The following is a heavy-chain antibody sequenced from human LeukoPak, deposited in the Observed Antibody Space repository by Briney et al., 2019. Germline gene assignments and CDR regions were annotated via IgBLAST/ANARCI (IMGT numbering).Heavy chain of an antibody. CDR1: GFTFSSYA. Sequence: GGSLRLSCAASGFTFSSYAMSWVHQAPGKELEWVSAISGSGGSTYYADSVKGRFTISRDNSKNTLYLQMNSLRAEDTAVYYCAKERIVVVPAAISHGSYWGQGTLVTVSS. V-gene: IGHV3-23*01. D-gene: IGHD2-2*02. CDR3: AKERIVVVPAAISHGSY. J-gene: IGHJ4*02. CDR2: ISGSGGST.